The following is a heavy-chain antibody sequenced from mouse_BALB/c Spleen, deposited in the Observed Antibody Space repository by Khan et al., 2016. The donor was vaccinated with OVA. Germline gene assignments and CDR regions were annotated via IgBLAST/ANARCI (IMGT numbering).Heavy chain of an antibody. J-gene: IGHJ3*01. Sequence: QVQLMQSGPGLVQPSQSLSITCTVSGFSLTTYGVHWVRQSPGKGLEWMGLIWSSGNTDNNAAFISRLSITKDKSKSQVFCKMNRLQADDTAMYYCARNSYMYDFTYWGQGTLVTVSA. CDR3: ARNSYMYDFTY. D-gene: IGHD2-14*01. CDR2: IWSSGNT. CDR1: GFSLTTYG. V-gene: IGHV2-2*01.